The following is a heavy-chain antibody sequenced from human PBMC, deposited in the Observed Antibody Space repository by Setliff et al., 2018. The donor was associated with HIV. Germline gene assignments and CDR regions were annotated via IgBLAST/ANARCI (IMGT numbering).Heavy chain of an antibody. CDR3: AREIQNCGGNHYYCYMDV. Sequence: PGVSLRLSCAASGFIFGTYDMHWVRQVAGKGLEWVSAMGLLGDTYYADSVKGRFTISREDANHSLYLQMNSLRAGDTAVNYCAREIQNCGGNHYYCYMDVWGKGTTVTVSS. V-gene: IGHV3-13*01. J-gene: IGHJ6*03. CDR1: GFIFGTYD. D-gene: IGHD2-15*01. CDR2: MGLLGDT.